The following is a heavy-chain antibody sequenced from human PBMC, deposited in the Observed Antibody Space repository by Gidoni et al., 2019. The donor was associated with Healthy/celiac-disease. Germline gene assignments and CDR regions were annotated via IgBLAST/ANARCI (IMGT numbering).Heavy chain of an antibody. CDR1: GGSIRSSCYY. V-gene: IGHV4-39*01. CDR2: IYYSGST. J-gene: IGHJ2*01. D-gene: IGHD2-15*01. CDR3: ARQATPKYWYFDL. Sequence: QLQLQESGPGLVKPSETLSLTCTVSGGSIRSSCYYWGWIRQPPGKGLEWIGSIYYSGSTYYNPSLKSRVTISVDTSKNQFSLKLSSVTAADTAVYYCARQATPKYWYFDLWGRGTLVTVSS.